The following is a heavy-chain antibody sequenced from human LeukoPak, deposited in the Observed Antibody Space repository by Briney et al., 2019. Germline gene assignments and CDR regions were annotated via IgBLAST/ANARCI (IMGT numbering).Heavy chain of an antibody. Sequence: PSETLSLTCTVSGGSLSSYYWSWIPQPPGKGLEWIGYIYYSGSTNYNPSLKSRVTISVDTSKNQFSLKLSSVTAADTAVYYCARQYMVRGVITWFDPWGQGTLVTVSS. J-gene: IGHJ5*02. CDR2: IYYSGST. CDR3: ARQYMVRGVITWFDP. CDR1: GGSLSSYY. D-gene: IGHD3-10*01. V-gene: IGHV4-59*01.